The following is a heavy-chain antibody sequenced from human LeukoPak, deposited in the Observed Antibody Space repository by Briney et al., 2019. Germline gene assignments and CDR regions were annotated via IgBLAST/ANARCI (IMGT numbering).Heavy chain of an antibody. Sequence: PGRSLRLSCAASGFTFSSYWMIWVRQAPGKGLVYVSHMNTDGSTTNYVDSVKGRFTISRDNAKNTLYLQMDSLRAEDTAVYYCGRDNTGSVDYWGQGTLVTVSS. J-gene: IGHJ4*02. D-gene: IGHD3-10*01. CDR2: MNTDGSTT. V-gene: IGHV3-74*01. CDR1: GFTFSSYW. CDR3: GRDNTGSVDY.